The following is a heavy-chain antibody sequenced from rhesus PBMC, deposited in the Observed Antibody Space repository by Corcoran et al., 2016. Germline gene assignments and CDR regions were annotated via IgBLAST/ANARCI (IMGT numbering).Heavy chain of an antibody. CDR2: INKETGNQ. CDR1: GNTFTSYG. Sequence: QVQLVQSGAEVKQPGASVQVSCQASGNTFTSYGMHWVRQAHGQRLEWMGWINKETGNQTHDQGFKERVTFSMDPSISTADLQISSLKAEDTAVYYCARLSYGSNDAFDFWGQVLRVTVSS. J-gene: IGHJ3*01. D-gene: IGHD4-29*01. CDR3: ARLSYGSNDAFDF. V-gene: IGHV7-114*01.